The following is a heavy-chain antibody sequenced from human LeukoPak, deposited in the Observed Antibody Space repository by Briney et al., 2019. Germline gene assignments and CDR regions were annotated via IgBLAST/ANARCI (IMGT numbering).Heavy chain of an antibody. J-gene: IGHJ4*02. Sequence: GRSLRLSCAASGFTFSSYVMHWVRQAPGKGLEWVAIISYDGSNEYYADSVKGRFTISRDNSKNTLYLQMNSLRSDDTAVYYCARGGYYKAAEERGPFDYWGQGTLVTVSS. CDR2: ISYDGSNE. CDR3: ARGGYYKAAEERGPFDY. CDR1: GFTFSSYV. V-gene: IGHV3-30*04. D-gene: IGHD3-22*01.